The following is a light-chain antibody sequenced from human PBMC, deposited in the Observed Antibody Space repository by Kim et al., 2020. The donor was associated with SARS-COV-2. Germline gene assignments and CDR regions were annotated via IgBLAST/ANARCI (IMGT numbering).Light chain of an antibody. CDR2: DAS. CDR3: HQYGSSPWS. V-gene: IGKV1-5*01. Sequence: GDRVTITCRASQSVSHYLAWYQHNPGKAPKLLVYDASSLEGGVPSRFSGSGSGTELTLTITSLQPDDFATYYCHQYGSSPWSFGQGTKVDIK. CDR1: QSVSHY. J-gene: IGKJ1*01.